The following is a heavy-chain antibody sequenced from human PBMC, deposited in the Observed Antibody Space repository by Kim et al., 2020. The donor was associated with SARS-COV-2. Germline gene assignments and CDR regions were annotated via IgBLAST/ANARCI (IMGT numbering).Heavy chain of an antibody. CDR2: INPKSGGT. J-gene: IGHJ4*02. Sequence: ASVKVSCKASGYTFTDYYIHWVRQAPGQGLDWMGWINPKSGGTSYARKFQGRVTITRDTSISTTYIDLSRLTSDDAAVYYCAKDGPIAAAGNLQSWGQGTLAT. CDR1: GYTFTDYY. D-gene: IGHD6-6*01. CDR3: AKDGPIAAAGNLQS. V-gene: IGHV1-2*02.